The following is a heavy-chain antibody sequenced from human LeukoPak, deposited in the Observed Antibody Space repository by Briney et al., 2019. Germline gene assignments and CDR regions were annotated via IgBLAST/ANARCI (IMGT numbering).Heavy chain of an antibody. CDR2: VYYSGNT. CDR3: TREYGFMTTVFDAFDI. CDR1: GGSITSSSYY. D-gene: IGHD4-17*01. J-gene: IGHJ3*02. V-gene: IGHV4-39*07. Sequence: SETLSLTCTVSGGSITSSSYYWGWIRQPPGKGLEWIGSVYYSGNTYYNSSLRSRVTTSVDTSKNQFSLKLSSVTAADTAIYYCTREYGFMTTVFDAFDIWGQGTMVTVSS.